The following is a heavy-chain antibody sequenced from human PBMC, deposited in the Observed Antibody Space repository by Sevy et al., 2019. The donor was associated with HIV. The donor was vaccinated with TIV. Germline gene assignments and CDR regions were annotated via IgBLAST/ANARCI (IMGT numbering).Heavy chain of an antibody. CDR1: GLNFNKAW. J-gene: IGHJ4*01. CDR2: IKGKTDGGTT. CDR3: TTKGDFWSGHQYFPY. V-gene: IGHV3-15*01. D-gene: IGHD3-3*01. Sequence: GGSLRLSCAASGLNFNKAWMTWVRQAPGKGLEWVGRIKGKTDGGTTDYAAPVKGRFTISRDDSKDTLYLQMNSLKTEDTGVYYCTTKGDFWSGHQYFPYWGHGTLVTVSS.